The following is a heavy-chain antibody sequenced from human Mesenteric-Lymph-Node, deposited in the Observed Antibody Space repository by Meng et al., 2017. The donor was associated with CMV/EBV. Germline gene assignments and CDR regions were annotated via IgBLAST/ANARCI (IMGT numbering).Heavy chain of an antibody. V-gene: IGHV4-30-4*08. CDR3: AREGSGSWFGAATFDY. J-gene: IGHJ4*02. CDR2: IYYSGST. D-gene: IGHD3-10*01. CDR1: GGSISSGDYY. Sequence: QVQLQESGQGQVKPSQTLSLTCTVSGGSISSGDYYWSWIRQPPGKGLEWIGYIYYSGSTYYNPSLKSRVTISVDTSKNQFSLKLSSVTAADTAVYYCAREGSGSWFGAATFDYWGQGTLVTVSS.